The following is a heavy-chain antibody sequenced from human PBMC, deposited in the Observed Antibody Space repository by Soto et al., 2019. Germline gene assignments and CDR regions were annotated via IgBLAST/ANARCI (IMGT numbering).Heavy chain of an antibody. J-gene: IGHJ6*02. CDR3: ARDNDRPQLGGNYYYILDV. Sequence: QVQLEQSGAEVKKPGSSVKVSCKASGGTFRNSAISWVRQAPGQGLEWMGGIMPIFRTPDYALKFHGRVTITADESTGTAYMELSCLRSDDTAVYFCARDNDRPQLGGNYYYILDVWGHGTTVTVSS. D-gene: IGHD1-1*01. CDR1: GGTFRNSA. V-gene: IGHV1-69*12. CDR2: IMPIFRTP.